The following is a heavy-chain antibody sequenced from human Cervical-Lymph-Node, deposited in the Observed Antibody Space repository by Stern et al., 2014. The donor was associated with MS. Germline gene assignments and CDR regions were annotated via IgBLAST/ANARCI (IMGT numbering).Heavy chain of an antibody. Sequence: QVTLKESGPTLVNPTQTLTLTCAFSGFSLSTTGVGVGWIRQPPGKALEWLALIYWDDDKRVSPSLKSRLTITKDTSKSQVDLTLTNVDPVDTATYYCAHSPPSDDDAFDIWGQGTMVTISS. CDR1: GFSLSTTGVG. CDR2: IYWDDDK. D-gene: IGHD2-21*02. CDR3: AHSPPSDDDAFDI. J-gene: IGHJ3*02. V-gene: IGHV2-5*02.